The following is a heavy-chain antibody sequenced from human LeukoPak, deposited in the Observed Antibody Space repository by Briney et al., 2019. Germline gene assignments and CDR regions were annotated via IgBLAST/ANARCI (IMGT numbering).Heavy chain of an antibody. D-gene: IGHD3-3*01. J-gene: IGHJ5*02. CDR1: GYTFTGYY. CDR3: ARESTYYDFWSAAFDP. CDR2: ITPNSGGT. V-gene: IGHV1-2*02. Sequence: ASVKVSCKASGYTFTGYYMHWVRQAPGQGLEWMGWITPNSGGTNYAQKFQGRVTMTRDTSISTAYMELRSLRSDDTAVYYCARESTYYDFWSAAFDPWGQGTLVTVSS.